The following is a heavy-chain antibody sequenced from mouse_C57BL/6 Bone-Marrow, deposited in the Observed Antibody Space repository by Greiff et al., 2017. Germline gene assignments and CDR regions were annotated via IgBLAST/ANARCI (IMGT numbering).Heavy chain of an antibody. D-gene: IGHD3-1*01. CDR2: IHTNSGST. CDR1: GYTFTGYW. CDR3: ARGDLRAWFAY. Sequence: VQLQQPGAELVKPGASVKLSCTASGYTFTGYWMHWVQQRPGKGLEWIGMIHTNSGSTNYNEKFKSKTTLTVDKSYSTAYMQRSSLTSEDSAVYCGARGDLRAWFAYWGQGTLVTVSA. J-gene: IGHJ3*01. V-gene: IGHV1-64*01.